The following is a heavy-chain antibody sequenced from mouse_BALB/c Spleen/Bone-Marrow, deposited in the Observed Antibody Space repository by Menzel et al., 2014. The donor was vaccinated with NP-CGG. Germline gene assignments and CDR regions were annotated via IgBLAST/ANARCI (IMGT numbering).Heavy chain of an antibody. D-gene: IGHD3-1*01. Sequence: EVKLVESGGGLVKPGGSLELSCAASGFTFSYYGMSWVRQSPEKRLEWVAEISSGGSYTYYPDTVTGRFTISRDNAKNTLYLEMSSLRSEDTAMYYCARDSSGYFDYWGQGTTLTVSS. CDR3: ARDSSGYFDY. J-gene: IGHJ2*01. CDR1: GFTFSYYG. CDR2: ISSGGSYT. V-gene: IGHV5-9-4*01.